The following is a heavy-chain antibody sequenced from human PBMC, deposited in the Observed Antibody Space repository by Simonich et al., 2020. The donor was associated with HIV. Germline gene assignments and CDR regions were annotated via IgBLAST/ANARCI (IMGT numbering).Heavy chain of an antibody. J-gene: IGHJ3*02. V-gene: IGHV1-2*02. CDR1: GSTFTVYY. D-gene: IGHD3-22*01. CDR2: INPTRVGT. CDR3: AFLGGYDSSGFDAFDI. Sequence: QVQLVQSGAEVKKPGASVKVSCKASGSTFTVYYMHWGRQAPGQGLEWRGCINPTRVGTNYAQKFQGRVTMTRDTSISTAYMELSRLRADDTAVYYCAFLGGYDSSGFDAFDIWGQGTMVSVSS.